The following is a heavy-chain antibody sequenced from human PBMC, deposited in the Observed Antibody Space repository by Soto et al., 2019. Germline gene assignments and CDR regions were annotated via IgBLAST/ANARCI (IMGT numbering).Heavy chain of an antibody. CDR1: GFTVSSNY. CDR3: ASHSKAATSDY. Sequence: PGGSLRLSCAASGFTVSSNYMSWVRQAPGKGLEWVSVIYSGGSTYYADSVKGRFTISRDNSKNTLYLQMNSLRAEDTAVYYCASHSKAATSDYWGKGTLVTVPS. D-gene: IGHD6-25*01. CDR2: IYSGGST. V-gene: IGHV3-53*01. J-gene: IGHJ4*02.